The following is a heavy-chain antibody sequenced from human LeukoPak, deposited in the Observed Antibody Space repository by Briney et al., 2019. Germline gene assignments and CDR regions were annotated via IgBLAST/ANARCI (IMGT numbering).Heavy chain of an antibody. J-gene: IGHJ4*02. D-gene: IGHD3-22*01. CDR2: ISGSGGST. CDR1: GFTFSSYA. Sequence: GGSLRLSCAASGFTFSSYAMSWVRQAPGKGLEWVSAISGSGGSTYYADSVKGRFTISRDNSKNTLYLQMNSLRAVDTAVYYCAKDWSYYDSIGYYYRGVPRYYFDYWGQGTLVTVSS. V-gene: IGHV3-23*01. CDR3: AKDWSYYDSIGYYYRGVPRYYFDY.